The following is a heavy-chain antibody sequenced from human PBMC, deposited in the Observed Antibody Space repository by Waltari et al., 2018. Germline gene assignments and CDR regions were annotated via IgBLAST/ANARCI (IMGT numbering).Heavy chain of an antibody. CDR2: RSPDGREK. CDR3: SRSLDD. CDR1: GFTFSNSW. V-gene: IGHV3-7*01. Sequence: EVQLVESGGDLVQPGGSLRLSCAASGFTFSNSWMDWVRQAPGKGLEWVANRSPDGREKSYVDSVEGRFTISRDNAKNSLYLQMNSLRADDTAVYYCSRSLDDWGQGSTVTVSS. J-gene: IGHJ6*02.